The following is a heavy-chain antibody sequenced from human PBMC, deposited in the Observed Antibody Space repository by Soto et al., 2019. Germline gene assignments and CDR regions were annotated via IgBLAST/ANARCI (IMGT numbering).Heavy chain of an antibody. CDR2: IRQDGRAQ. CDR3: VRGGHGSGSYLGSS. V-gene: IGHV3-7*03. D-gene: IGHD3-10*01. J-gene: IGHJ5*02. Sequence: PGGSLRLSCVASGFTFTTYWMRWVRQAPGKGLEWVANIRQDGRAQYYVDSVKGRFTISRDNAKNSVYLQMDRLSVEDTALYYCVRGGHGSGSYLGSSWGQGILVTVSS. CDR1: GFTFTTYW.